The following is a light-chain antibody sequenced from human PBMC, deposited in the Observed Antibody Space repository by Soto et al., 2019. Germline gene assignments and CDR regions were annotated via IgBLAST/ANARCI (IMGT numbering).Light chain of an antibody. CDR2: AAP. J-gene: IGKJ1*01. CDR3: QNYNSAPRT. Sequence: EIQMTQSPSSLSASVGDRVTITCRASQGISHYLAWYQQKPGKVPKLLIYAAPTLQSGVPSRLSGSASGPDFTLTISSLQPEDVATYDCQNYNSAPRTFGQGTKVEIK. V-gene: IGKV1-27*01. CDR1: QGISHY.